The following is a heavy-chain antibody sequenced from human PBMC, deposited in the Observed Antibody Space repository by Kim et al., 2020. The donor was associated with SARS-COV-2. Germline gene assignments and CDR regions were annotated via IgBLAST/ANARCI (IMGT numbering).Heavy chain of an antibody. CDR2: IKSKTDGGTT. CDR3: THGGDFGEGDWFDP. J-gene: IGHJ5*02. D-gene: IGHD3-10*01. V-gene: IGHV3-15*01. Sequence: GGSLRLSCAASGFTFSNAWMSWVRQAPGKGLEWVGRIKSKTDGGTTDYAAPVKGRFTISRDDSKNTLYLQMNSLKTEDTAVYYCTHGGDFGEGDWFDPWGQGTLVTVSS. CDR1: GFTFSNAW.